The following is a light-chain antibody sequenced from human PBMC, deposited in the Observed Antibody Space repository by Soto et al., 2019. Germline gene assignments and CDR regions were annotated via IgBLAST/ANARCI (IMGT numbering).Light chain of an antibody. CDR2: GAS. Sequence: EIVLTQSPGTLPLSPGERATLSCRASQSVSSSYLAWYQQKPGQAPRLLIYGASSRATGIPDRFSGSGSGTDFTLTISRLEPEDFAVYYCQQYGSSSETFGQGTKVDIK. J-gene: IGKJ1*01. V-gene: IGKV3-20*01. CDR3: QQYGSSSET. CDR1: QSVSSSY.